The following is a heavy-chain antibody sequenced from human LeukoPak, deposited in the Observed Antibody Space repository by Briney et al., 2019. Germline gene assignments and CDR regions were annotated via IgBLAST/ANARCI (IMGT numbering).Heavy chain of an antibody. CDR2: LYSGGST. J-gene: IGHJ4*02. Sequence: GGSLRLSCAASGLTISSNYMNWVRQAPGKGLEWVSVLYSGGSTYYADSVKGRFTISRDNSKNTLYLQMNSLRAEDTAVYYCAKAERDGYNPTAYYFDYWGQGTLVTVSS. CDR3: AKAERDGYNPTAYYFDY. D-gene: IGHD5-24*01. V-gene: IGHV3-53*05. CDR1: GLTISSNY.